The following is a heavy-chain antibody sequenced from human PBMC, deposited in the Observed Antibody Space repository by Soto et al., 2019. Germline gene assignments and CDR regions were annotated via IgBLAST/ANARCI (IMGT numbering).Heavy chain of an antibody. D-gene: IGHD4-17*01. CDR1: GGSISSGGYY. V-gene: IGHV4-31*03. J-gene: IGHJ5*02. CDR3: ARDLGDYGDYGPNWFDP. CDR2: IYYSGST. Sequence: QVQLQESGPGLVKPSQTLSLTCTVSGGSISSGGYYWSWIRQHPGKGLEWLGYIYYSGSTYYNPSLKSRVTISVDTSKKQFSLKLSSVTAADTAVYYCARDLGDYGDYGPNWFDPWGQGTLVNVSS.